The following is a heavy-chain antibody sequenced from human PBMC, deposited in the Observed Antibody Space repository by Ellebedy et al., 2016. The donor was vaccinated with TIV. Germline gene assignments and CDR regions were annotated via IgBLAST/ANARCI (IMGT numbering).Heavy chain of an antibody. D-gene: IGHD1-26*01. CDR3: AREGGVYYFDY. J-gene: IGHJ4*02. Sequence: PSVKVSCKASGYTFTSDLIHWVRQAPGQGLEWMGIINPSGGGTGYAQKFQGRVTMTRDTSASTVYMELSSLRSEDTAVYYCAREGGVYYFDYWGQGTLVTVSS. CDR1: GYTFTSDL. CDR2: INPSGGGT. V-gene: IGHV1-46*01.